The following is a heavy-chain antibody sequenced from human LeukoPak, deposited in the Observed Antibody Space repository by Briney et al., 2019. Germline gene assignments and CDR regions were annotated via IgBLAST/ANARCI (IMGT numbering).Heavy chain of an antibody. CDR2: ISAYNGNT. Sequence: GAAVKVSCKASGYTFTSYGISWVRQAPGQGLEWMGWISAYNGNTNYAQKLQGRVTMTTDTSTSTAYMELRSLRSDDSAVYYCARDRAVAVFDYWGQGTLVTVSS. V-gene: IGHV1-18*01. D-gene: IGHD6-19*01. CDR3: ARDRAVAVFDY. J-gene: IGHJ4*02. CDR1: GYTFTSYG.